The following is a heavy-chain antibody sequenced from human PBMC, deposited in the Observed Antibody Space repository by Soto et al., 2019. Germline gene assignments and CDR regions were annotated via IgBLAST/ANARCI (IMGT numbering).Heavy chain of an antibody. CDR3: ARDLGGGPDY. CDR2: INAGNGNT. J-gene: IGHJ4*02. V-gene: IGHV1-3*01. Sequence: QVQLVQSGAEVKKPGASVKVSCKASGYTFTSYAIHWVRQAPGQRLEWMGWINAGNGNTKYSQKFQDRVTITRDTSASTAYMELSSLRSEVRAVYYCARDLGGGPDYWGQGTLVTVSS. CDR1: GYTFTSYA. D-gene: IGHD2-15*01.